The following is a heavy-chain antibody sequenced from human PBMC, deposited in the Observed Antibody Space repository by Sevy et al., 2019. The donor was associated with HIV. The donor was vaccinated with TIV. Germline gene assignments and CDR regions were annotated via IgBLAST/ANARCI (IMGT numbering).Heavy chain of an antibody. CDR2: IRQDGNEI. CDR1: GFTFDMYW. Sequence: GGSLRLSCDASGFTFDMYWMQWVRQAPGKGLEWVANIRQDGNEIYYAASVRGRFTISRDNAKGSLYLQMNNLRVEDTASYYCARRYFDLWGQGTLVTVSS. J-gene: IGHJ4*02. V-gene: IGHV3-7*03. CDR3: ARRYFDL.